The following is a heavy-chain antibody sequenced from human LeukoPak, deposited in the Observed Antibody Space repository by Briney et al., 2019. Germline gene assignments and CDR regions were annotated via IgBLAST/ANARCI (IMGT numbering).Heavy chain of an antibody. Sequence: GGSLRLSCAASGSSLSTYQMNWVRQAPGKGLEWVSHISSAGNTEYYADAVRGRFTMSRDNAKNSLYLQMNSLRAEDTAVYYCARDTLNGPLVISLDYWGQGALVTVSS. CDR1: GSSLSTYQ. V-gene: IGHV3-48*03. CDR2: ISSAGNTE. CDR3: ARDTLNGPLVISLDY. D-gene: IGHD3-9*01. J-gene: IGHJ4*02.